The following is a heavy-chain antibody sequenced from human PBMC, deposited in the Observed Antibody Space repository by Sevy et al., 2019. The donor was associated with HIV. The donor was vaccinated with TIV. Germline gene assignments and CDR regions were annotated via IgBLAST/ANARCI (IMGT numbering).Heavy chain of an antibody. V-gene: IGHV4-39*01. CDR2: IFYSGST. J-gene: IGHJ4*02. Sequence: SETLSLTCTVSSGSINSGYYYWGWIRQPPGKGLEWIGSIFYSGSTYYNPSLKSRVTISTDTSKNQFSLNLSSVTAADTAVYYCARQGTSWPLYFDYWGQGTLVTVSS. CDR1: SGSINSGYYY. D-gene: IGHD6-13*01. CDR3: ARQGTSWPLYFDY.